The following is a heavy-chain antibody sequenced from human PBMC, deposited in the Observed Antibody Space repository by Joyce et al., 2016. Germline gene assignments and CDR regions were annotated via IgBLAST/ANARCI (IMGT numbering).Heavy chain of an antibody. CDR2: IYPGDSDT. D-gene: IGHD3-22*01. J-gene: IGHJ4*02. CDR3: ARWRSSGYPFGY. CDR1: GFSFTSFW. V-gene: IGHV5-51*01. Sequence: EVQLVQSGAEVKKPGESLTISCQGSGFSFTSFWIGWVRQTPGKGLEGVGTIYPGDSDTTYSPSFQGQVTISADRSISTAYLQWSGLKASDTAIYYCARWRSSGYPFGYWGQGTLVTVSS.